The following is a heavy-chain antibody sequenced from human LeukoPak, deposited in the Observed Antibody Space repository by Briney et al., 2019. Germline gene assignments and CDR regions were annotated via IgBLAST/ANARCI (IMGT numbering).Heavy chain of an antibody. CDR1: GGSFSGYY. D-gene: IGHD3-10*01. Sequence: PSETLSLTCAVYGGSFSGYYWSWIRQPPGKGLEWIGEINHSGSTNYNPSLKSRVTISVDTSKNQFSLKLSSVTAADTAVYYCARGDSMVRGVIPPYFDYWGQGTLVTVSS. J-gene: IGHJ4*02. V-gene: IGHV4-34*01. CDR3: ARGDSMVRGVIPPYFDY. CDR2: INHSGST.